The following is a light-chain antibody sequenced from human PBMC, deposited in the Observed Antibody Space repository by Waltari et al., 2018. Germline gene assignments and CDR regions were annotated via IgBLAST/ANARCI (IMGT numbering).Light chain of an antibody. J-gene: IGKJ3*01. Sequence: DIQMSQSPSTLSASVGDGVTITCRASQSIGSWLAWYQQKPGKAPKLLIYKASRLEGGVPSRFSGRGSGTDFTFTISSLQPDDFAVYFGQQYTTFPTFGPGTKVDI. CDR2: KAS. V-gene: IGKV1-5*03. CDR3: QQYTTFPT. CDR1: QSIGSW.